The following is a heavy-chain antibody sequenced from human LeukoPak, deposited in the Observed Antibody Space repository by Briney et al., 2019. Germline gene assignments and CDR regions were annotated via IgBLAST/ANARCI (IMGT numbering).Heavy chain of an antibody. D-gene: IGHD4-17*01. Sequence: PTETLSLTCIVSGGSIETYYWSWIRQPPGKGLEWVSAISGSGGSTYYADSVKGRFTISRDNSKNTLYLQMNSLRAEDTAVYYCAKEPYGEYYFDYWGQGILVTVSS. CDR2: ISGSGGST. CDR3: AKEPYGEYYFDY. V-gene: IGHV3-23*01. CDR1: GGSIETYY. J-gene: IGHJ4*02.